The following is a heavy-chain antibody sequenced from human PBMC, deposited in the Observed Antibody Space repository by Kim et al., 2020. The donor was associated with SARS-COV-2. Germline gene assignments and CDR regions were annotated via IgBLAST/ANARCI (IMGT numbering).Heavy chain of an antibody. CDR1: GYTFTSYY. CDR3: AIGYCSGGSCYRVFDY. Sequence: ASVKVSCKASGYTFTSYYMHWVRQAPGQGLEWMGIINPSGGSTSYAQKFQGRVTMTRDTSTSTVYMELSSLRSEDTAVYYCAIGYCSGGSCYRVFDYWGQGTLVTVSS. D-gene: IGHD2-15*01. CDR2: INPSGGST. V-gene: IGHV1-46*01. J-gene: IGHJ4*02.